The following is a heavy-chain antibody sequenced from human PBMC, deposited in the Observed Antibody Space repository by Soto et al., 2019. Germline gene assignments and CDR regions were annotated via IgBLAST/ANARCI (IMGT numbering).Heavy chain of an antibody. J-gene: IGHJ4*02. CDR2: INGDGSST. Sequence: EVQLVESGGGLVQPGGSLRLSCVASGFTFSNYWIHWVRQAPGKGLVWVSRINGDGSSTNYADSVKGQFTISIDNAKNKVYLQMNSLRVEDTAVYYCARGARNYYSFACWGQGTLVTVSS. V-gene: IGHV3-74*01. CDR3: ARGARNYYSFAC. CDR1: GFTFSNYW. D-gene: IGHD1-7*01.